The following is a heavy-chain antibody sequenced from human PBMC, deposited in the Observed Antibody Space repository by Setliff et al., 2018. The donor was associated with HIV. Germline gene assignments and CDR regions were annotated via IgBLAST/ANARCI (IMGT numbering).Heavy chain of an antibody. V-gene: IGHV3-74*01. D-gene: IGHD3-16*01. CDR2: ICSGGGIT. J-gene: IGHJ3*02. Sequence: QPGGSLRLSCAASGFTFSSYGMRWVRHAPGKGLVWVSRICSGGGITSYADSVKGRFTISRDNAKNTLYLQMNRLGAEDTAIYYCTREGGGDGATYAFDIWGQGTMVTVSS. CDR3: TREGGGDGATYAFDI. CDR1: GFTFSSYG.